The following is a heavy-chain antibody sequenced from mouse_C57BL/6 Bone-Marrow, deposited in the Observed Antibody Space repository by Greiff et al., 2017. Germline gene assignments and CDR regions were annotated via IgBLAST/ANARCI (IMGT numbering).Heavy chain of an antibody. CDR1: GFTFSSYG. D-gene: IGHD4-1*01. V-gene: IGHV5-6*01. Sequence: EVKLVESGGDLVKPGGSLKLSCAASGFTFSSYGMSWVRQTPDKRLEWVATISSGGSYTYYPDSVKGRFTISRDNAKNTLYLQMSSLKSEDTAMYYCARHVLGPFDYWGQGTTLTVSS. CDR3: ARHVLGPFDY. CDR2: ISSGGSYT. J-gene: IGHJ2*01.